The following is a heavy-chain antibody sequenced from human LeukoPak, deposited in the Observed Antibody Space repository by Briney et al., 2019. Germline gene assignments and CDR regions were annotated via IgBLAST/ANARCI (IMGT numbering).Heavy chain of an antibody. CDR3: AIGKYPPYCSSGSCYPEY. CDR1: GQNFTDYH. J-gene: IGHJ4*02. Sequence: GASVKISCKTSGQNFTDYHTHWVVHGQGKGLGRVWRVNSKGGQIRIAAKFQGRVTITTDTSSDTAHMEMRGLRSEDTAMYFCAIGKYPPYCSSGSCYPEYWGQGTLLTVSS. V-gene: IGHV1-69-2*01. CDR2: VNSKGGQI. D-gene: IGHD2-15*01.